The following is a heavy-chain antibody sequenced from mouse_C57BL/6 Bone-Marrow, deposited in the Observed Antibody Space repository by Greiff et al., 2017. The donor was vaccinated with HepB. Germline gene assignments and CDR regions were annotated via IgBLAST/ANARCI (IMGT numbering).Heavy chain of an antibody. J-gene: IGHJ3*01. D-gene: IGHD1-1*01. V-gene: IGHV7-3*01. Sequence: EVNVVESGGGLVQPGGSLSLSCAASGFTFTAYYMSWVRQPPGKALEWLGFIRNKANGYTTEYSASVKGRFNISRDNSQSILYLQMNALRAEDSATYYCARYEDGSSYFGYWGQGTLGTGSA. CDR3: ARYEDGSSYFGY. CDR2: IRNKANGYTT. CDR1: GFTFTAYY.